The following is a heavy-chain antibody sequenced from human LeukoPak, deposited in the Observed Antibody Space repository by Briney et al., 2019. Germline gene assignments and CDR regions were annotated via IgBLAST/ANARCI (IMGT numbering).Heavy chain of an antibody. Sequence: GGSLRLSCAASGFTFSSYAMSWVRQAPGRGLEWVSTVSGSGDGTYYADSVKGRLTISRDKSKNTLYLQMNSLRAEDTAVYYCARLFSGTSSWFDYWGQGTLVTVSS. CDR2: VSGSGDGT. CDR3: ARLFSGTSSWFDY. D-gene: IGHD1-26*01. J-gene: IGHJ4*02. V-gene: IGHV3-23*01. CDR1: GFTFSSYA.